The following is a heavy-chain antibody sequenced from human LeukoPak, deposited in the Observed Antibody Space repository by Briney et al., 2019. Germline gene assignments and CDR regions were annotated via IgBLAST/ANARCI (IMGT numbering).Heavy chain of an antibody. Sequence: GGSLRLSCAASGFTFSSYWMNWVRQAPGKGLVWVSRIASDGSSTTYADSVKGRFSISRDNAKNTLYLQMNSLRVEDTAVYYCARGSLRVAGTLDSWGQGTLVTVSS. J-gene: IGHJ4*02. D-gene: IGHD6-19*01. CDR3: ARGSLRVAGTLDS. V-gene: IGHV3-74*01. CDR1: GFTFSSYW. CDR2: IASDGSST.